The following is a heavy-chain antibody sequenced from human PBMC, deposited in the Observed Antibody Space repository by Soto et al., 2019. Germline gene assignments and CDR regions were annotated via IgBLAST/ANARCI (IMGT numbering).Heavy chain of an antibody. D-gene: IGHD5-12*01. J-gene: IGHJ6*02. CDR2: ISSSSSYI. CDR1: GFTFSSYS. CDR3: ARDESGYDSYLPVWSKNYGMDV. Sequence: GGSLRLSCAASGFTFSSYSMNWVRQAPGKGLEWVSSISSSSSYIYYADSVKGRFTISRDNAKNSLYLQMNSLRAEDTAVYYCARDESGYDSYLPVWSKNYGMDVWGQGTTVTVS. V-gene: IGHV3-21*01.